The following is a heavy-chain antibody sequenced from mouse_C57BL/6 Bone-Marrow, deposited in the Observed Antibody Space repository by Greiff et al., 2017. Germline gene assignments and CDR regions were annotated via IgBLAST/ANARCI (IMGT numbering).Heavy chain of an antibody. CDR1: GYTFTEYT. V-gene: IGHV1-62-2*01. CDR2: FDPGSGSI. Sequence: QVQLQQSGAELVKPGASVKLSCKASGYTFTEYTIHWVKQRSGQGLEWIGRFDPGSGSIQYNEKFKDKATLTADNSSSTVYMELSRLTSEDSAVYFCARHEEDYWGQGTTLTVSS. J-gene: IGHJ2*01. CDR3: ARHEEDY.